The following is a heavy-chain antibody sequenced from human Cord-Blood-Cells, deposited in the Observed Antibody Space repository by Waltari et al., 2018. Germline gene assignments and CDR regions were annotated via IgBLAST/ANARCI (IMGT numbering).Heavy chain of an antibody. CDR2: FNAGNGNT. Sequence: QVQLVQSGAEVKKPGASVTVSCKASGYTSTSYAMHWVPQAPGQRLEWMGWFNAGNGNTKYSKKFQGRVTITRDTSASTAYMELSSLRSGDTAVYYCARGLGAQWLVLAFDYWGQGTLVTVSS. CDR1: GYTSTSYA. V-gene: IGHV1-3*01. J-gene: IGHJ4*02. D-gene: IGHD6-19*01. CDR3: ARGLGAQWLVLAFDY.